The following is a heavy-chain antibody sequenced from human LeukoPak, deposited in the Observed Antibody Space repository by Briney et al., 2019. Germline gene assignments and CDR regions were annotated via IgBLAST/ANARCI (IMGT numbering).Heavy chain of an antibody. CDR1: GGSISMSGYY. CDR2: IYDSGST. D-gene: IGHD3-3*01. Sequence: PSETLSLTCTVSGGSISMSGYYWGWIRQPPGKGLEWMGRIYDSGSTYYNPSLESRCTISVDTAKNPFSLKLSAVTDADTAVYYCARVLYYDFWSASEGSDYWGQGTLVTVSS. V-gene: IGHV4-39*07. CDR3: ARVLYYDFWSASEGSDY. J-gene: IGHJ4*02.